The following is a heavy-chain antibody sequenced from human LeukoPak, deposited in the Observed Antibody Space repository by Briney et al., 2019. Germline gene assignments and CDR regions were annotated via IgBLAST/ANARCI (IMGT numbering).Heavy chain of an antibody. V-gene: IGHV4-61*03. D-gene: IGHD3-16*01. CDR2: VYYSGST. CDR3: ARRSVGGGERFDY. J-gene: IGHJ4*02. Sequence: SETLSLTCTVSGASVRSGTSYWTWIRRPPGKGLDWIGYVYYSGSTTYNPSLKSRVTISLDTSKNDFSLKLTSVTAADTAVYYCARRSVGGGERFDYWGQGILVTVSS. CDR1: GASVRSGTSY.